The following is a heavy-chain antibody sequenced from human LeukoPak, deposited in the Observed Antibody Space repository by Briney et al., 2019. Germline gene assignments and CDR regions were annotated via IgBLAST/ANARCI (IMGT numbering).Heavy chain of an antibody. CDR1: GFTVSSNY. Sequence: GGPLRLSCASSGFTVSSNYMSWVRQAPGKGLEWVSVIYSGGSTYYADSVKGRFTISRDNSKNTLYLQMNSLRAEDTAVYYCARGVDEGAFDIWGQGTMVTVSS. J-gene: IGHJ3*02. CDR2: IYSGGST. CDR3: ARGVDEGAFDI. V-gene: IGHV3-53*01.